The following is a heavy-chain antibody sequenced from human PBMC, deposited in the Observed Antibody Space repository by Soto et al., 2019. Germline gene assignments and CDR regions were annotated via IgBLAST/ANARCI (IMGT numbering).Heavy chain of an antibody. CDR2: INHSGTT. D-gene: IGHD3-3*01. V-gene: IGHV4-34*01. CDR1: GGSLSGYY. J-gene: IGHJ4*02. Sequence: QVQLQQWGAGLLKPSETLSLTCAVYGGSLSGYYWNWIRQPPGKGLEWIGEINHSGTTNYNPSLKSRVTISGDTSKNQFSLKLSSVTAADTAVYYCARAVVLRILNGWGQGTLVTVSS. CDR3: ARAVVLRILNG.